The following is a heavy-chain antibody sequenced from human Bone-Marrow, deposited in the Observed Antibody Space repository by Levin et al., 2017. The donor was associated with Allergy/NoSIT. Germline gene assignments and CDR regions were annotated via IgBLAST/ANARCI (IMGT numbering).Heavy chain of an antibody. V-gene: IGHV3-49*03. Sequence: GESLKISCTTSGFTFGDYAIIWFRQAPGKGLEWVSFIRGKAFGGTREYAASVKGRFTISRDESKSAAHLQMNSLKTEDTAVYFCSRSCGGLATTRCDYYGMDVWGQGTTVTVAS. CDR2: IRGKAFGGTR. CDR3: SRSCGGLATTRCDYYGMDV. CDR1: GFTFGDYA. J-gene: IGHJ6*02. D-gene: IGHD5-12*01.